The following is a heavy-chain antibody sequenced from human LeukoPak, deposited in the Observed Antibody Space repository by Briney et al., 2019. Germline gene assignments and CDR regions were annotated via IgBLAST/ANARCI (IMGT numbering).Heavy chain of an antibody. CDR3: AKLNADYYGSGIVDY. CDR2: ISGSGGRT. V-gene: IGHV3-23*01. Sequence: GGSLRLSCAASGFTFSSYAMSWVRQAPGKGLEWVSGISGSGGRTYYADSVKGRFTISRDNSKNALYLQMNSLRADDTAVYYCAKLNADYYGSGIVDYWGQGTLVTVSS. CDR1: GFTFSSYA. D-gene: IGHD3-10*01. J-gene: IGHJ4*02.